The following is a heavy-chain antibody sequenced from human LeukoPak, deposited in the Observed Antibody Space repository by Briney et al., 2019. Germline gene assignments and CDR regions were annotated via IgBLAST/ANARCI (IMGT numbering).Heavy chain of an antibody. Sequence: GALRPSCAASGFTFSSYAMSWIRQVPAKGLEWVSAISTTTYYADFVEGRFTISRDNSKNTLYLQMNSLRAEDTAVYYCAKPIGPRYGDYHNSCFDSWGQGTLVTVSS. CDR1: GFTFSSYA. D-gene: IGHD4-17*01. V-gene: IGHV3-23*01. J-gene: IGHJ5*01. CDR3: AKPIGPRYGDYHNSCFDS. CDR2: ISTTT.